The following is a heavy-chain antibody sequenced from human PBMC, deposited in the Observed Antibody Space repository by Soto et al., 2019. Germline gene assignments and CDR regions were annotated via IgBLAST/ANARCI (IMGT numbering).Heavy chain of an antibody. J-gene: IGHJ6*03. CDR3: ARDRETSYYYYMDV. V-gene: IGHV4-59*01. CDR2: IYYSGST. CDR1: GGSISSYY. Sequence: SETLSLTCTVSGGSISSYYWSWIRQPPGKGLEWIGYIYYSGSTNYNPSLKSRVTISVDTSKNQFSLKLSSVTAADTAVYYCARDRETSYYYYMDVWGKGTTVTVS. D-gene: IGHD2-2*01.